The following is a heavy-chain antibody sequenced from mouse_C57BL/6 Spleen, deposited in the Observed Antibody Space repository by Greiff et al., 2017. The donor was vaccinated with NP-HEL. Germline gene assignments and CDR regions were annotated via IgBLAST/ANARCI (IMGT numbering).Heavy chain of an antibody. J-gene: IGHJ1*03. D-gene: IGHD2-3*01. CDR3: ARGGDGYSYWYFDV. CDR1: GYAFSSSW. V-gene: IGHV1-82*01. CDR2: IYPGDGDT. Sequence: VKLQESGPELVKPGASVKISCKASGYAFSSSWMNWVKQRPGKGLEWIGRIYPGDGDTNYNGKFKGKATLTADKSSSTAYMQLSSLTSEDSAVYFCARGGDGYSYWYFDVWGTGTTVTVSS.